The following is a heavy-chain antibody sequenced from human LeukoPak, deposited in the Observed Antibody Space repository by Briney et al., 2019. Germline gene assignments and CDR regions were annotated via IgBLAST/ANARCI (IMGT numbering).Heavy chain of an antibody. V-gene: IGHV4-34*01. J-gene: IGHJ6*03. CDR1: GGSFSGYY. D-gene: IGHD2-2*01. CDR2: INQSGGT. Sequence: SETLSLTCGVSGGSFSGYYWSWIRQPPGKGLEWIGEINQSGGTNYNPSLTSRVTISFDMSRSQISLRLTSVTAADTAVYYCAREVSGNAGIPGTLAWGPKKYSYSYYMDVWGRGTTVTVSS. CDR3: AREVSGNAGIPGTLAWGPKKYSYSYYMDV.